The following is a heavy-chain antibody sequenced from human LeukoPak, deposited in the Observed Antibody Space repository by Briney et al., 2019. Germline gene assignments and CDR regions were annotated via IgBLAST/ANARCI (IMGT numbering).Heavy chain of an antibody. CDR3: ARGGYDFWSGYSYNWFDP. Sequence: SGGSLRLSCAASGFTFSSYWMSWVRQAPGKGLEWVANIKQDGSEKYYVDSVKGRFTISRDNAKNSLYLQMNSLRAEDTAVYYCARGGYDFWSGYSYNWFDPWGQGTLVTVSS. CDR1: GFTFSSYW. D-gene: IGHD3-3*01. CDR2: IKQDGSEK. V-gene: IGHV3-7*01. J-gene: IGHJ5*02.